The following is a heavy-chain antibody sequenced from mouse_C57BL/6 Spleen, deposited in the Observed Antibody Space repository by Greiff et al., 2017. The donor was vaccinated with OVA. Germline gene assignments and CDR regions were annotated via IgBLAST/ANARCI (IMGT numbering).Heavy chain of an antibody. V-gene: IGHV1-50*01. J-gene: IGHJ2*01. D-gene: IGHD2-12*01. Sequence: QVQLQQPGAELVMPGASVKLSCKASGYTFTSYWMQWVKQRHGQGLEWIGEIAPSDSYTNDNQEFKGKATWTVDTSSSTAYMQLSSLTAEDSAVYYCARYDLRFDYWGKGTTRTDSS. CDR1: GYTFTSYW. CDR2: IAPSDSYT. CDR3: ARYDLRFDY.